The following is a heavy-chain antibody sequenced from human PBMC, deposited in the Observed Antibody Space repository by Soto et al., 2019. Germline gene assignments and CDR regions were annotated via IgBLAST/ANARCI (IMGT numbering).Heavy chain of an antibody. CDR2: TGSGTGPG. J-gene: IGHJ4*02. D-gene: IGHD2-15*01. CDR1: GGSLSTNP. Sequence: AASVKVSCKASGGSLSTNPISWVRQAPGQGLEWMGGTGSGTGPGNHAQKFQGRLTVTADKSTSTVYMELTNLSPEDTAVYYCARRESGGFYRLFDSWGQGTLVTVSS. V-gene: IGHV1-69*06. CDR3: ARRESGGFYRLFDS.